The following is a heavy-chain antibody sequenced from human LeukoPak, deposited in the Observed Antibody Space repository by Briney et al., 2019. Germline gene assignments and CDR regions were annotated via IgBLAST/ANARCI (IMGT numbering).Heavy chain of an antibody. CDR1: GGTFSSYA. Sequence: SVKVSCKASGGTFSSYAISWVRQAPGQGLEWMGGIIPIFGTANYAQKFQGRVTITTDESTSTAYMELSSLRSEDTAVYYCARGQGYGDYYYYYYYYMDVWGKGTTVSVSS. J-gene: IGHJ6*03. CDR3: ARGQGYGDYYYYYYYYMDV. V-gene: IGHV1-69*05. CDR2: IIPIFGTA. D-gene: IGHD4-17*01.